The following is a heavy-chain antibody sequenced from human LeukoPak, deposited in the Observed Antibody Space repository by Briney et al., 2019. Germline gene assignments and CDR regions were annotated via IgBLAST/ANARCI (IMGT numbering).Heavy chain of an antibody. CDR1: GGSISSGDYY. J-gene: IGHJ3*02. D-gene: IGHD5-12*01. CDR2: IYYSGST. CDR3: AREMGWLDAFDI. Sequence: SETLSLTCTVSGGSISSGDYYWSWIRQHPGKGLEWIGYIYYSGSTYYNPSLKSRVTISLDTSKNQFSLKLSSVTAADTAVYYCAREMGWLDAFDIWGQGTMVTVSS. V-gene: IGHV4-31*03.